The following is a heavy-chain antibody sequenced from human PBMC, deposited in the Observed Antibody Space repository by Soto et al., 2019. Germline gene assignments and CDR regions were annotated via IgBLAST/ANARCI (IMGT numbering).Heavy chain of an antibody. CDR1: GFTLSSYW. CDR2: MKQDGSDK. V-gene: IGHV3-7*05. Sequence: QPGGSLRLSFAASGFTLSSYWMSWVRQAPGKGLEWVANMKQDGSDKYYVDSVKGRFTVSRDSAKNSLNLEMNSLRVEDTAVYYCARGAYCGANCYFYFDCWGQGTLVTVSS. CDR3: ARGAYCGANCYFYFDC. D-gene: IGHD2-21*02. J-gene: IGHJ4*02.